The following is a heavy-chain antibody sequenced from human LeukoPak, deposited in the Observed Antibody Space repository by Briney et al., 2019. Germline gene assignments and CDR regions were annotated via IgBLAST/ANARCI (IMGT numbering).Heavy chain of an antibody. D-gene: IGHD3-16*02. J-gene: IGHJ3*02. CDR3: ARGRGRPTNDYVWGSYRRHAFDI. CDR2: INHSGST. CDR1: GGSFSGYY. V-gene: IGHV4-34*01. Sequence: PSETLSLTCAVYGGSFSGYYWSWIRQPPGKGLEWIGEINHSGSTNYNPSLKSRVTISVDTSKNQFSLKLSPVTAADTAVYYCARGRGRPTNDYVWGSYRRHAFDIWGQGTMVTVSS.